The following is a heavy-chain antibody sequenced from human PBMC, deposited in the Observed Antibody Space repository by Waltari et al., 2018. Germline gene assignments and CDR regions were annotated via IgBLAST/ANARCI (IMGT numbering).Heavy chain of an antibody. CDR2: INRSGKA. Sequence: QVQLRESGPGLVKPSGTLSLTCAVPGSSMGSRDWWSWVRQPPGRGLEWIGQINRSGKANYNPSLESRATVSIDTSNNQLSLKVTSATAADTAVYYCARDRGRGLYLDSWGQGTLVTVSP. CDR1: GSSMGSRDW. D-gene: IGHD1-26*01. V-gene: IGHV4-4*02. CDR3: ARDRGRGLYLDS. J-gene: IGHJ4*02.